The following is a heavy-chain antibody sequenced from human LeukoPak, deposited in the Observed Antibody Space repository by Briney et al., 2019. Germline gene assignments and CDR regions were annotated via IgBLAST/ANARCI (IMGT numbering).Heavy chain of an antibody. Sequence: ASVKVSCKASGGTFSSYGITWVRQAPGQGIEWMGSVIPILDISNYAQMSQDRVTITADKSTSTAYMDLSSLRSEDTAVYFCARTNYYDSSGPQGPGTFCYGLDVWGQGTTVTVSS. V-gene: IGHV1-69*04. D-gene: IGHD3-22*01. J-gene: IGHJ6*02. CDR1: GGTFSSYG. CDR2: VIPILDIS. CDR3: ARTNYYDSSGPQGPGTFCYGLDV.